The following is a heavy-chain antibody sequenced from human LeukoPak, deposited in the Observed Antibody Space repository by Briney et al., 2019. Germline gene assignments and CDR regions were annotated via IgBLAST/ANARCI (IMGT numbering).Heavy chain of an antibody. CDR3: AKGYNWFDP. CDR2: ISCSGGTP. CDR1: GFTVSKYA. Sequence: GXXLRLSCAAYGFTVSKYAMSWVRQGPGKVLDLVSAISCSGGTPSYADSVNGRLTISRDNSQNTLYLQMNSLRAEDTAVYSSAKGYNWFDPWGQGTLVTVSS. V-gene: IGHV3-23*01. J-gene: IGHJ5*02.